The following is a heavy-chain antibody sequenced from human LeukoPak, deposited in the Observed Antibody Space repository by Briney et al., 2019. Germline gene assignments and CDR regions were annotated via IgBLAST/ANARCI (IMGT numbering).Heavy chain of an antibody. CDR3: ARGYFDYYFDF. CDR2: VYYSGRT. J-gene: IGHJ4*02. D-gene: IGHD2/OR15-2a*01. CDR1: GFTFSNYA. V-gene: IGHV4-59*01. Sequence: GSLRLSCAASGFTFSNYAMTWIRQPPGKGLEWIGYVYYSGRTNYNPSLKSRVTLSIDTSKNQFSLNLNSVTAADTAVYYCARGYFDYYFDFWGQGSLVTVSS.